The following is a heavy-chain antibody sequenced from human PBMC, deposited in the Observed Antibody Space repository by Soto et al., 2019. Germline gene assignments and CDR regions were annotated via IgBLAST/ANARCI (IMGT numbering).Heavy chain of an antibody. CDR3: TTVVGYDYIWGSYPGY. CDR2: IKSKTDGGTT. Sequence: GGSLRLSCAASGCTFSNAWMSWVRQAPGKGLEWVGRIKSKTDGGTTDYAAPVKGRFTISRDDSKNTLYLQMNSLKTEDTAVYYCTTVVGYDYIWGSYPGYWGQGTLVTVSS. J-gene: IGHJ4*02. CDR1: GCTFSNAW. V-gene: IGHV3-15*01. D-gene: IGHD3-16*01.